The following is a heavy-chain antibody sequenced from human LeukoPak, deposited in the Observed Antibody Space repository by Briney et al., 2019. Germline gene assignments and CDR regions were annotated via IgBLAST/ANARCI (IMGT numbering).Heavy chain of an antibody. J-gene: IGHJ3*02. D-gene: IGHD3-22*01. CDR1: GFTFSSYE. CDR3: AILKRTTYYYDSSAQPPGAFDI. V-gene: IGHV3-48*03. Sequence: GGSLRLSCAASGFTFSSYEMNWVRQAPGKGLEWVSYISSSGSTIYYADSVKGRFTISRDNAKNSLYLQMNSLRAEDTAVYYCAILKRTTYYYDSSAQPPGAFDIWGQGTMVTVSS. CDR2: ISSSGSTI.